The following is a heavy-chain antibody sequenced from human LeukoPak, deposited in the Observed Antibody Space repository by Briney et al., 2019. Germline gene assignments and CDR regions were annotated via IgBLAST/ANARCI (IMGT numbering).Heavy chain of an antibody. D-gene: IGHD3-10*01. J-gene: IGHJ4*02. Sequence: GESLKISCRVSGYIFTNYWIGWVRQMPGKGLESMGIIYPADSDTTYSPSFQGQVTISADMSIDTVYLQWSSLKASDTAIYYCARQSRDGSKTRGYYFDYWGQGTLVTVSS. V-gene: IGHV5-51*01. CDR1: GYIFTNYW. CDR3: ARQSRDGSKTRGYYFDY. CDR2: IYPADSDT.